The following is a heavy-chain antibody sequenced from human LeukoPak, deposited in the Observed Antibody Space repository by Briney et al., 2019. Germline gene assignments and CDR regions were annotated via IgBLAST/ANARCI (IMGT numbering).Heavy chain of an antibody. Sequence: GGSLRLSCAASGFTFSNAWMSWVRQAPGRGLEWVGRIRSKANSYATAYAASVKGRFTISRDDSKNTAYLQMNSLKTEDTAVYYCTRHEEWELLLFDYWGQGTLVTVSS. CDR1: GFTFSNAW. V-gene: IGHV3-73*01. J-gene: IGHJ4*02. CDR3: TRHEEWELLLFDY. CDR2: IRSKANSYAT. D-gene: IGHD1-26*01.